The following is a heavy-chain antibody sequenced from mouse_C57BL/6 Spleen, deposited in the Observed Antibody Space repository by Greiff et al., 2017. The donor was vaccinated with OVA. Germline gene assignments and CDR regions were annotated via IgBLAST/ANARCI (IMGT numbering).Heavy chain of an antibody. J-gene: IGHJ3*01. Sequence: VHVKQSGPELVKPGASVKIPCKASGYTFTDYNMDWVKQSHGKSLEWIGDINPNNGGTIYNQKFKGKATLTVDKSSSTAYMELRSLTSEDAAVDCCARGDYGAWYADWGQGTLVTVSA. V-gene: IGHV1-18*01. CDR1: GYTFTDYN. D-gene: IGHD2-4*01. CDR2: INPNNGGT. CDR3: ARGDYGAWYAD.